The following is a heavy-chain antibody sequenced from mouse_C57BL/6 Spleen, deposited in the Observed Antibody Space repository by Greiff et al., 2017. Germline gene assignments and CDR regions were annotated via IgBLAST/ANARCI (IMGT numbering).Heavy chain of an antibody. J-gene: IGHJ3*01. V-gene: IGHV5-17*01. CDR2: ISSGSSTI. Sequence: EVKVVESGGGLVKPGGSLKLSCAASGFTFSDYGMHWVRQAPEKGLEWVAYISSGSSTIYYADTVKGRFTIARDNAKNTLFLQMTSLRSEDTAMYCCARQDGSSYPFAYWGQGTLVTVSA. D-gene: IGHD1-1*01. CDR3: ARQDGSSYPFAY. CDR1: GFTFSDYG.